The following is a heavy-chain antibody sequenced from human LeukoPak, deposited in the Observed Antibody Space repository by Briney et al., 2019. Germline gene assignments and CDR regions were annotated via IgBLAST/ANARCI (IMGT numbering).Heavy chain of an antibody. CDR2: INHSGST. Sequence: PSETLSLTCAVYGGSFSGYYWSWIRQPPGKGLEWIGEINHSGSTNYNPSLKSRVTISVDTSKNQFSLKLSSVTAADTAVYYCARETRIAVAGTVAFDIWGQGTMVTVSS. J-gene: IGHJ3*02. V-gene: IGHV4-34*01. D-gene: IGHD6-19*01. CDR3: ARETRIAVAGTVAFDI. CDR1: GGSFSGYY.